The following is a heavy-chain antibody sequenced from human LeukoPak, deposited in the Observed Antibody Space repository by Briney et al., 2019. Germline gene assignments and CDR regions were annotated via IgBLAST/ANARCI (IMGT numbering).Heavy chain of an antibody. CDR3: ARDRVSEYYYGSGRGIYYFDY. D-gene: IGHD3-10*01. J-gene: IGHJ4*02. CDR2: INPNSGGI. V-gene: IGHV1-2*02. Sequence: ASVKVSCKASGYTFTGYYMHWVRQAPGQGLEWMGWINPNSGGINYAQKFQGRVTMTRDTSISTAYMELSRLRSDDTAVYYCARDRVSEYYYGSGRGIYYFDYWGQGTLVTVSS. CDR1: GYTFTGYY.